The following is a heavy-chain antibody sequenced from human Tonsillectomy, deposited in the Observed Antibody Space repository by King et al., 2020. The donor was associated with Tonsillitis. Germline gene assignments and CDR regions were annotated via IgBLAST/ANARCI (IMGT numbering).Heavy chain of an antibody. D-gene: IGHD4-17*01. V-gene: IGHV3-21*01. CDR2: LNSGSTSI. Sequence: VQLVESGGGLVKPGGSLRLSCAASGFPFSSYTMNWVRQAPGKGLEWVANLNSGSTSIYYADSVRGRFTISRDNAKNSVFLQMTSLRGEDTAMYYCAKSHDYGDYGDYGMDVWGQGTTVIVSS. CDR3: AKSHDYGDYGDYGMDV. J-gene: IGHJ6*02. CDR1: GFPFSSYT.